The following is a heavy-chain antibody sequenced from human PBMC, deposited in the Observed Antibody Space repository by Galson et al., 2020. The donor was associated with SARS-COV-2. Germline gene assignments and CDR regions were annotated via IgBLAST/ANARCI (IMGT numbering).Heavy chain of an antibody. D-gene: IGHD6-19*01. Sequence: GESLKISCAVSGFTFKDFWMSWVRQAPGKGLEWVANIRGDGSETNYVDSVKGLFSISRDNDMNSLFLQMNSLRVEDTATYYCTREGWQGGYWGQGTRVTVSS. CDR1: GFTFKDFW. CDR3: TREGWQGGY. CDR2: IRGDGSET. J-gene: IGHJ4*02. V-gene: IGHV3-7*01.